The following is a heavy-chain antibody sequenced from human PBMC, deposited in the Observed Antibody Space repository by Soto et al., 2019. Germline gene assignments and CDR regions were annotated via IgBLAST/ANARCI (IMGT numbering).Heavy chain of an antibody. CDR1: GGSISSGDYY. V-gene: IGHV4-30-4*01. CDR2: IYYSGST. D-gene: IGHD4-17*01. CDR3: ASYGDYVGWFDP. Sequence: SETLSLTCTVSGGSISSGDYYWSWIRQPPGKGLEWIGYIYYSGSTYYNPSLKSRVTISVDTSKNQFSLKLSSVTAADTAVYYCASYGDYVGWFDPWGQGTPVTVSS. J-gene: IGHJ5*02.